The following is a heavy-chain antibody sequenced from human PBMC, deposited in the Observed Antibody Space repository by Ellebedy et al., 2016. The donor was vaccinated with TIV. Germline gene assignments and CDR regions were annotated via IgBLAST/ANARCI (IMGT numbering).Heavy chain of an antibody. CDR2: IYPGDSAT. CDR3: ARWMTYEAYGLDV. CDR1: GYSFSSYW. J-gene: IGHJ6*02. D-gene: IGHD5-12*01. V-gene: IGHV5-51*01. Sequence: PGGSLRLSCKGSGYSFSSYWIVWVRQMPGKGLEWMGMIYPGDSATRYSPSFHGQVTISADKSISTAYLQWSSLKASDTAMYYCARWMTYEAYGLDVWGQGTTVTVSS.